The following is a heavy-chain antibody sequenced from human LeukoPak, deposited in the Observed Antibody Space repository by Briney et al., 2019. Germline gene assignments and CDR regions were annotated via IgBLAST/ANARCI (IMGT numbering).Heavy chain of an antibody. CDR1: GGSFSGYY. CDR3: ARDGYYDSSGYYPRYFQH. J-gene: IGHJ1*01. Sequence: SETLSLTCAVYGGSFSGYYWSWIRQPPGKGLEWIGYIYYSGSTNYNPSLKSRVTISVDTSKNQFSLKLSSVTAADTAVYYCARDGYYDSSGYYPRYFQHWGQGTLVTVSS. V-gene: IGHV4-59*01. CDR2: IYYSGST. D-gene: IGHD3-22*01.